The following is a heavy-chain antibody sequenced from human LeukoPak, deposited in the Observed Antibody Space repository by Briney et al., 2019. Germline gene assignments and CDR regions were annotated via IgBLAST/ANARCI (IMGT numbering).Heavy chain of an antibody. CDR3: ARDTVVVAATFDY. D-gene: IGHD2-15*01. V-gene: IGHV3-7*01. Sequence: PGGSLRLSCAASGFTFSSYEMNWVRQAPGKGLEWVANIKQDGSEKSYRDSVKGRFTISRDNAKNSLYLQMNSLRAEDTAVYSCARDTVVVAATFDYWGQGTLVTVSS. CDR2: IKQDGSEK. CDR1: GFTFSSYE. J-gene: IGHJ4*02.